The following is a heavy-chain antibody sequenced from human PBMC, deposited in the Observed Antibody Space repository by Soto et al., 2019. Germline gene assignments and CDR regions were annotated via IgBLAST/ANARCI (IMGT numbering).Heavy chain of an antibody. CDR2: IYPGDSDT. V-gene: IGHV5-51*01. D-gene: IGHD3-22*01. Sequence: GESLKISFKGSGYSFTSYWIGWVRHMPVKGLEWMGIIYPGDSDTRYSPSFQGQVTISADKSISTAYLQWSSLKASDTAMYYCARLDYYDSSAPLGDAFDIWGQGTMLTVSS. J-gene: IGHJ3*02. CDR1: GYSFTSYW. CDR3: ARLDYYDSSAPLGDAFDI.